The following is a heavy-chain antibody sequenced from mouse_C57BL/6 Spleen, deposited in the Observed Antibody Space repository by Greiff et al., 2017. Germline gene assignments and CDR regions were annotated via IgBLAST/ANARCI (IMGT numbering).Heavy chain of an antibody. Sequence: QVQLQQPGAELVRPGSSVKLSCKASGYTFTSYWMHWVKQRPIQGLEWIGNIDPSDSETHYNQKFKDKATLTVDKSSSTAYMQLSSLTSEDSAVYYCARRGYYSYYAMDYWGQGTSVTVSS. J-gene: IGHJ4*01. CDR2: IDPSDSET. V-gene: IGHV1-52*01. D-gene: IGHD2-3*01. CDR3: ARRGYYSYYAMDY. CDR1: GYTFTSYW.